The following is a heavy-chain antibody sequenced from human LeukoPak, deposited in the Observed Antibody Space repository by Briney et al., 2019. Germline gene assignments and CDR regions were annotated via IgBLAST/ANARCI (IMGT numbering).Heavy chain of an antibody. Sequence: SQTLSLTCTVSGGSISSGGYYWSWIRQHPGKGLEWIGYIYYSGSTYYNPSLKSRVTISVDTSKNQFSLKLSSVTAADTAVYYCARGQDSSGLITWGTVGSLCFDYWGQGTLVTVSS. CDR1: GGSISSGGYY. J-gene: IGHJ4*02. CDR2: IYYSGST. V-gene: IGHV4-31*03. CDR3: ARGQDSSGLITWGTVGSLCFDY. D-gene: IGHD3-22*01.